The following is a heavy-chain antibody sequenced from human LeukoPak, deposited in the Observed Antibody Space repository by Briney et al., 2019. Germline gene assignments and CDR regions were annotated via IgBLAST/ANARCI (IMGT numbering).Heavy chain of an antibody. CDR2: INPNSGGT. V-gene: IGHV1-2*02. CDR1: GYTFSDYF. CDR3: AREPPTDAFDI. J-gene: IGHJ3*02. Sequence: VASVNVSCKASGYTFSDYFMHWVRQAPGQGLEWMGWINPNSGGTHSAQKFQGRVTMTRDTSISTAYMELSRLRSDDTAVYYCAREPPTDAFDIWGQGTMVTVSS.